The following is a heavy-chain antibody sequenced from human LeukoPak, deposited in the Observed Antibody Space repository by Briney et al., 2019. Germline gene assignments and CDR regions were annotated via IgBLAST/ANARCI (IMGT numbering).Heavy chain of an antibody. CDR1: GFTFSSYG. V-gene: IGHV3-33*01. Sequence: PGRSLRLSCAASGFTFSSYGMHWVRQAPGKGLEWVAVIWYDGSNKYYADSVKGRFTISRDNSKNTLYLQMNSLRAEDTAVYYCARDVRHSYGAYFDYWGQGTLVTVSS. J-gene: IGHJ4*02. D-gene: IGHD5-18*01. CDR2: IWYDGSNK. CDR3: ARDVRHSYGAYFDY.